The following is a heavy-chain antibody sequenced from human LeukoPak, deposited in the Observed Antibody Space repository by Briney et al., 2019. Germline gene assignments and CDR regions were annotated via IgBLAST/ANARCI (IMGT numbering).Heavy chain of an antibody. CDR3: AGEFDYGDCPGY. CDR2: ISSSGSTI. J-gene: IGHJ4*02. Sequence: GGSLRLSCAASGFTFSDYYMSWIRQAPGRGLELVSYISSSGSTIYYADSVKGRFTISRDNAKNSLYLQMNSLRAEDTAVYFCAGEFDYGDCPGYWGQGTLVTVSS. CDR1: GFTFSDYY. D-gene: IGHD4-17*01. V-gene: IGHV3-11*01.